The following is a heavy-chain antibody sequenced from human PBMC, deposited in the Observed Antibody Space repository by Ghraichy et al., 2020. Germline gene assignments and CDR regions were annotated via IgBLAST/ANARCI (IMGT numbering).Heavy chain of an antibody. D-gene: IGHD2-21*01. V-gene: IGHV3-23*01. CDR2: ITGSGGNT. CDR3: AKGGIVMGFDS. J-gene: IGHJ4*02. CDR1: GFSFGTYA. Sequence: LTCVASGFSFGTYAMTWVRQAPGKGLEWVSTITGSGGNTYYADSVKGRFTLSRDNSKNTLSLQMNSLRAEDTAIYYCAKGGIVMGFDSWGQGTLVPVSS.